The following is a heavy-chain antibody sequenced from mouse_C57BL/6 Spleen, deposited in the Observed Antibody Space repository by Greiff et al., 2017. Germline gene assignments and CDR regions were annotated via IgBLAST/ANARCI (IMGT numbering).Heavy chain of an antibody. J-gene: IGHJ4*01. CDR2: IDPETGGT. D-gene: IGHD3-2*02. Sequence: VPLQQSGAELVRPGASVTLSCKASGYTFTDYEMHWVKQTPVHGLEWIGAIDPETGGTAYNQKFKGKAILTADKSSSTAYMELRSLTSEDSAVYYCTRRLRLRYYAMDYWGQGTSVTVSS. V-gene: IGHV1-15*01. CDR3: TRRLRLRYYAMDY. CDR1: GYTFTDYE.